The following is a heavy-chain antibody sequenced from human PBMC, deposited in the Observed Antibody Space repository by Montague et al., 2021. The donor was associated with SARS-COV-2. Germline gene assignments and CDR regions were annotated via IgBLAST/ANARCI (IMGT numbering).Heavy chain of an antibody. V-gene: IGHV4-39*01. CDR1: GGSISSSSYY. Sequence: SETLSLTCTVSGGSISSSSYYWGWIRQPPGKGLEWIGSIYYSGSTYYNPSLKSRVTISVDMSKNQFSLKLSSVTAADTAVYYCARQVGTMIVVVIIKLRYYFDYWGQGTLVTVSS. D-gene: IGHD3-22*01. CDR3: ARQVGTMIVVVIIKLRYYFDY. CDR2: IYYSGST. J-gene: IGHJ4*02.